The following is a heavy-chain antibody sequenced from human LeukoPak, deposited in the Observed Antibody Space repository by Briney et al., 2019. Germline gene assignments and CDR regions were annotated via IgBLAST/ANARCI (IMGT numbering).Heavy chain of an antibody. Sequence: TGGSLRLSCAASGFTFDDFGMSWVCQGPGKGLEWVSGINWNGGSTGYADSVKGRFTISRDNAKKSLYLQMNSLRAEDTALYYCARAPMTTVTTIDYWGQGTLVTVSS. CDR2: INWNGGST. V-gene: IGHV3-20*04. D-gene: IGHD4-17*01. CDR1: GFTFDDFG. J-gene: IGHJ4*02. CDR3: ARAPMTTVTTIDY.